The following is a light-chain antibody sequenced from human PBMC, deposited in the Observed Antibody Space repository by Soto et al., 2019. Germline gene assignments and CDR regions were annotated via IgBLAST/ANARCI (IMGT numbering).Light chain of an antibody. J-gene: IGKJ1*01. Sequence: EIVLTQSPGTLSLSPGERATLSCRASQSVSSDYLAWLQQKPGQAPRLLIHGASNRATGIPDRFSGSGSGTDFTLTITRLEPEDFAVYYCQQYGGSPRTFGQGTKVEVK. CDR2: GAS. CDR1: QSVSSDY. CDR3: QQYGGSPRT. V-gene: IGKV3-20*01.